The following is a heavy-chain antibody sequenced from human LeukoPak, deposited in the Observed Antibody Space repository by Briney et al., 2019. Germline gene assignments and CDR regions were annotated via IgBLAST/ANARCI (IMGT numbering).Heavy chain of an antibody. Sequence: PSETLSLTCTVSGGSISGYYWSWIRQPPGKGLEWIGYIYYSGSTNYNPSLKNRVTISVDTSKNQCSLKLSSVAAADTAVYYCATFPRSSSWYYFDYWGQGTLVTVSS. CDR1: GGSISGYY. V-gene: IGHV4-59*01. J-gene: IGHJ4*02. D-gene: IGHD6-13*01. CDR3: ATFPRSSSWYYFDY. CDR2: IYYSGST.